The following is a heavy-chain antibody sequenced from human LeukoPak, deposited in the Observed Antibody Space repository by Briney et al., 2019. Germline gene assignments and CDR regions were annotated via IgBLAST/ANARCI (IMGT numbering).Heavy chain of an antibody. CDR3: ARLHIGSPGADY. CDR2: IYSSGRT. D-gene: IGHD1-26*01. V-gene: IGHV4-59*08. J-gene: IGHJ4*02. Sequence: SETLSLTCTVSGGSIRSYYWTWIRQPPGKGLEWIGYIYSSGRTNYNPSLKSRVTLSVDTSKNQFSLKLSSVTAADTAVYYCARLHIGSPGADYWGQGTLVTVSS. CDR1: GGSIRSYY.